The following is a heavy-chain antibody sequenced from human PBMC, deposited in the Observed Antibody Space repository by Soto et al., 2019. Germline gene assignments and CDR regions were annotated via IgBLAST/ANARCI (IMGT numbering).Heavy chain of an antibody. CDR2: ISYDGSNK. CDR1: GFSFPSDG. J-gene: IGHJ6*02. Sequence: GASLSLSCAASGFSFPSDGMHWVRQDAGKGLEWVAVISYDGSNKYYADSVKGRFTISRDNSKNTLYLQMNSLRAEDTAVYYCANTLLRYQPSIPYYYYYGMDVWGQGT. CDR3: ANTLLRYQPSIPYYYYYGMDV. D-gene: IGHD2-2*01. V-gene: IGHV3-30*18.